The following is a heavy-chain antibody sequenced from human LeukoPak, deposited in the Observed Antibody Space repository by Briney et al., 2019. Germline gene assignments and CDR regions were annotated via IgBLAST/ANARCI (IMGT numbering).Heavy chain of an antibody. D-gene: IGHD4-17*01. CDR1: GGTFSSSA. V-gene: IGHV1-69*05. J-gene: IGHJ3*02. CDR3: ARDRSHGYGDHGAFDI. Sequence: SVKVSCKASGGTFSSSAISWVRQAPGQGLEWMGGIIPIFGTANYAQKFQGRVTITTDESTSTAYMELSSLRSEDTAVYYCARDRSHGYGDHGAFDIWGQGTMVTVSS. CDR2: IIPIFGTA.